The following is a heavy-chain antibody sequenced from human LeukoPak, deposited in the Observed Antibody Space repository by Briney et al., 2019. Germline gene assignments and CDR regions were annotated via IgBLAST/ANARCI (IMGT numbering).Heavy chain of an antibody. V-gene: IGHV7-4-1*02. J-gene: IGHJ6*02. CDR2: INTNTGNP. CDR3: ARSYGAFEGATYYYYGMDV. CDR1: GYTFTNYG. D-gene: IGHD3-10*01. Sequence: ASVKVSCKASGYTFTNYGLSWVRQAPGQGLEWMGWINTNTGNPKSAQGFTERFVFSLDASVSTAYLQISSLKAADTAVYYCARSYGAFEGATYYYYGMDVWGQGTTVTVSS.